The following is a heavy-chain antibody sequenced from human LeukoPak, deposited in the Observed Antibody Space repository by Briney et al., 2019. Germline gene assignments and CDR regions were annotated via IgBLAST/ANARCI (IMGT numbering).Heavy chain of an antibody. V-gene: IGHV3-33*08. CDR2: IWFDGNNK. CDR3: ARASGPFDY. J-gene: IGHJ4*02. D-gene: IGHD3-10*01. CDR1: GFTFSTYW. Sequence: GGSLRLSCAASGFTFSTYWMTWVRQAPGKGLEWVAVIWFDGNNKYYSDSVKGRFTISRDNSKNTLYLQMNSLRAEDTAVYSCARASGPFDYWGQGTLVTVSS.